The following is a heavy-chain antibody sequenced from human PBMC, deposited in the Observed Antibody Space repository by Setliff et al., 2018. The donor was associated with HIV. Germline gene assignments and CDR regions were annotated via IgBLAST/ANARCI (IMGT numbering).Heavy chain of an antibody. CDR1: GGSMSSYF. CDR2: IYNSGGT. V-gene: IGHV4-59*01. J-gene: IGHJ4*02. D-gene: IGHD3-22*01. Sequence: SETLSLTCTVSGGSMSSYFWSWIRQSPGKGLEWIGYIYNSGGTNYNPSLKSRVTISLDTSKNQFSLNLTSVTAADTAVYYCARERVDSRLWGYLDYWGQGRLVTVSS. CDR3: ARERVDSRLWGYLDY.